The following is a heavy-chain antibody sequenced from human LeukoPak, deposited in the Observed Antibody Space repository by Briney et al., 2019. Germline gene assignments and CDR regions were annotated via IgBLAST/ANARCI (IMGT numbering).Heavy chain of an antibody. Sequence: SETLSLTCAVYGGSFSGYYWSWIRQPPGKGLEWIGEINHSGSTNYNPSLKSRVTISVDTSKNQFSLKLSSVTAADTAVYYCARQTTSDGMDVWGQGTTVTVSS. V-gene: IGHV4-34*09. D-gene: IGHD1-1*01. J-gene: IGHJ6*02. CDR1: GGSFSGYY. CDR2: INHSGST. CDR3: ARQTTSDGMDV.